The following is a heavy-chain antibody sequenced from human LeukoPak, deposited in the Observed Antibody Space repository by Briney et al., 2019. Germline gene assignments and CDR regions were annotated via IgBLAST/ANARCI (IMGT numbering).Heavy chain of an antibody. V-gene: IGHV1-46*01. D-gene: IGHD3-22*01. Sequence: ASVKVSCKASGYTFTSYYMHWVRQAPGQGLEWMGIINPSGGSTSYAQKFQGRVTMTRDTSTSTVYMELSSLRSEDTAVYYCARGSIQYYDSSGYLDYWGQGTLGTVSA. CDR1: GYTFTSYY. J-gene: IGHJ4*02. CDR3: ARGSIQYYDSSGYLDY. CDR2: INPSGGST.